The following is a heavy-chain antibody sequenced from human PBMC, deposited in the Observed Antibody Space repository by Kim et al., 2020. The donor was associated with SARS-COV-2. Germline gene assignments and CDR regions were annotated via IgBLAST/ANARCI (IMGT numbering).Heavy chain of an antibody. CDR3: AREGYASGTIGDFDY. CDR1: GFTFSTYA. D-gene: IGHD3-16*01. V-gene: IGHV3-30*04. J-gene: IGHJ4*01. Sequence: VGSLRLSCLASGFTFSTYAMTWVRQAPGKGLEWVAVTSSDGNVRYYADSVKGRFTISRANSKNTLYLQMNSLSAEDTAMYYCAREGYASGTIGDFDYWG. CDR2: TSSDGNVR.